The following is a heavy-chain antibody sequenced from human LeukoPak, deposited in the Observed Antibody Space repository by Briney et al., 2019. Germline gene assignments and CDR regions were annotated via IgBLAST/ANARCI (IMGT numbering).Heavy chain of an antibody. D-gene: IGHD5-18*01. CDR3: ARVADRIPLAIQLWLGPNYYYGMDV. V-gene: IGHV1-69*13. Sequence: SVKVSCKASGGTFSSYAISWVRQAPGQGLEWMGGIIPIFGTANYAQKFQGRVTINADESTSTAYMGLSSLRSEDTAVYYCARVADRIPLAIQLWLGPNYYYGMDVWGQGTTVTVSS. CDR1: GGTFSSYA. J-gene: IGHJ6*02. CDR2: IIPIFGTA.